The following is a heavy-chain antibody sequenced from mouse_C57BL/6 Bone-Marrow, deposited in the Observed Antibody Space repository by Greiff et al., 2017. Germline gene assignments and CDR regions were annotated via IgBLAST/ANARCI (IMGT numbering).Heavy chain of an antibody. CDR3: ASPRGYDGYAMDY. D-gene: IGHD2-2*01. J-gene: IGHJ4*01. V-gene: IGHV5-17*01. Sequence: EVHLVESGGGLVKPGGSLKLSCAASGFTFSDYGMHWVRQAPEKGLEWVAYISSGSSTIYYADTVKGRFTIARDNAKNTLFLQMTSLRSEDTAMYYCASPRGYDGYAMDYWGQGTSVTVSS. CDR1: GFTFSDYG. CDR2: ISSGSSTI.